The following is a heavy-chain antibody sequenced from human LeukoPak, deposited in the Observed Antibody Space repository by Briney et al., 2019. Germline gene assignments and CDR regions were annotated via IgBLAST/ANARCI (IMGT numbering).Heavy chain of an antibody. Sequence: GGSLRLSCAASGFNFSNYGMTWVRQAPGKGLEWVSYIRSSDGTTSYADSVKGRFTISRDNAKNSLYLQMNSLRAEDTAVYYCAELGITMIGGVWGKGTTVTISS. CDR3: AELGITMIGGV. D-gene: IGHD3-10*02. CDR1: GFNFSNYG. CDR2: IRSSDGTT. J-gene: IGHJ6*04. V-gene: IGHV3-48*04.